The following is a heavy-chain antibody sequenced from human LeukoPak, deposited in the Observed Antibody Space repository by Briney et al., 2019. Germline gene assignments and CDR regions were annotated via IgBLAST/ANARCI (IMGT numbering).Heavy chain of an antibody. CDR1: GFTFSSHA. CDR2: VSSNGGFT. J-gene: IGHJ1*01. V-gene: IGHV3-64D*06. D-gene: IGHD3-10*01. Sequence: GGSLRLSCSASGFTFSSHALHWVRQAPGKGLEYVSGVSSNGGFTYYADSVKGRFTISRDNSKNTLYLQLTSLRPEDTAVYYCVKDTKLWFGELASESEHFQHWGQGTLVTVSS. CDR3: VKDTKLWFGELASESEHFQH.